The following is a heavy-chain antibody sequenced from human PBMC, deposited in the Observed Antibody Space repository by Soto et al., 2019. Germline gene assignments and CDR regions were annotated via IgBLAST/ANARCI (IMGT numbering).Heavy chain of an antibody. V-gene: IGHV5-10-1*01. D-gene: IGHD2-2*01. CDR3: ARLYCTTSTCDSWFDP. Sequence: PGESLKISCTGLGYTFNTFWISWVRQMPGKGLEWMGRIDPRDSYVNYSPSFQGHVTVSADKSINTVYLQWGSLKASDTAMYYCARLYCTTSTCDSWFDPWGQGTLVTVSS. J-gene: IGHJ5*02. CDR1: GYTFNTFW. CDR2: IDPRDSYV.